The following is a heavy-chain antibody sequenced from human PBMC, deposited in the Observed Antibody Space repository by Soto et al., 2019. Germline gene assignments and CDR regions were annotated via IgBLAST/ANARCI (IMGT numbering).Heavy chain of an antibody. Sequence: QVQLVESGGGVVQPGRSLRLSCAASGFTFSSYGMHWVRQAPGKGLEWVAVISYDGSNKYYADSVKGRFTISRDNSKNTLYLQMNSLRAEDTAVYYCAKDRGISTSSNGMDVWGQGTMVTVSS. J-gene: IGHJ6*02. CDR2: ISYDGSNK. CDR1: GFTFSSYG. CDR3: AKDRGISTSSNGMDV. V-gene: IGHV3-30*18. D-gene: IGHD2-2*01.